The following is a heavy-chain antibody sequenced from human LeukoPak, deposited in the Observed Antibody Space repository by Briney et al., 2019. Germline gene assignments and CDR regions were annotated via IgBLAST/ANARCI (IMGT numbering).Heavy chain of an antibody. CDR1: GFTFSRYA. Sequence: GGSLRLSCAASGFTFSRYAMSWVRQAPGKGLEWVSSISGSGVSTYYADSVKGRFTISRDNSKNMVYLEMNSLRVEDTAVYYCGKDSYVGVNWFDPRGQGTLVTVSS. CDR3: GKDSYVGVNWFDP. V-gene: IGHV3-23*01. CDR2: ISGSGVST. J-gene: IGHJ5*02. D-gene: IGHD1-26*01.